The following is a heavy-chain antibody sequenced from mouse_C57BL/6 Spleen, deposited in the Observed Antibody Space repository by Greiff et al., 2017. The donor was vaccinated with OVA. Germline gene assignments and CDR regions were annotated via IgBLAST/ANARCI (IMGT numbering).Heavy chain of an antibody. CDR2: IWSGGST. V-gene: IGHV2-2*01. CDR3: ARNWHYGSSSYAMDY. J-gene: IGHJ4*01. D-gene: IGHD1-1*01. CDR1: GFSLTSYG. Sequence: QVQLKESGPGLVQPSQSLSITCTVSGFSLTSYGVHWVRQSPGKGLEWLGVIWSGGSTDYNAAFISRLSISKDNSKSQVFFKLTILQADDTAIYYCARNWHYGSSSYAMDYWGQGTSVTVSS.